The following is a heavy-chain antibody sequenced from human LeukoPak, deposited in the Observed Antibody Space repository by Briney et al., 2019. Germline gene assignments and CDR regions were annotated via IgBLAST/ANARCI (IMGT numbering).Heavy chain of an antibody. D-gene: IGHD6-6*01. Sequence: PSETLSLTCTVSGGSISDYYWSWVRQPPGKGLEWLGYIYTSGSTNYNPSLKSRVTISADTSKNQFSLKLSSVTAADTAVYYCARPRSPTSSSFFDSWGQGTLVSVSS. CDR3: ARPRSPTSSSFFDS. CDR2: IYTSGST. CDR1: GGSISDYY. V-gene: IGHV4-4*09. J-gene: IGHJ5*01.